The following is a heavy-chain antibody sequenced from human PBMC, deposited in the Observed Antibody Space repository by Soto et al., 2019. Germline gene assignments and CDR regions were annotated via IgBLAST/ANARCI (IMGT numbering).Heavy chain of an antibody. Sequence: GGSLRLSCAASGFTFSNAWMNWVRQAPGKGLEWVGRIKSKTDGGTTDYAEPVKGRFTISRDDSKNTLYLQMNSLKTEDTAVYYCTTGPYYDILTGPRELDYWGQGTLVTVSS. D-gene: IGHD3-9*01. V-gene: IGHV3-15*07. CDR3: TTGPYYDILTGPRELDY. CDR2: IKSKTDGGTT. J-gene: IGHJ4*02. CDR1: GFTFSNAW.